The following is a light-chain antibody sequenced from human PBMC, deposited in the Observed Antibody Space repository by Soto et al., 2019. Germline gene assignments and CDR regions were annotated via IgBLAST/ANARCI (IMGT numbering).Light chain of an antibody. V-gene: IGLV1-47*01. CDR3: AAWDDSLSARYV. J-gene: IGLJ1*01. CDR2: RNN. CDR1: SSNIGSNY. Sequence: QSVLTQPPSASGTPVQRVTISCSGSSSNIGSNYVYWYQQLPGTAPKLLIYRNNQRPSGVPDRFSGSKSGTSASLAISGLRSEDEADYYCAAWDDSLSARYVFGTGTKVTVL.